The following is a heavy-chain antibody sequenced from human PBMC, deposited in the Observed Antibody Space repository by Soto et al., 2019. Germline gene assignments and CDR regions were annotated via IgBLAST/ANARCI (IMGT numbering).Heavy chain of an antibody. CDR3: ARGHYYDSSGYYRHFDY. D-gene: IGHD3-22*01. CDR2: IYYSGST. J-gene: IGHJ4*02. CDR1: GGPISSGGYY. V-gene: IGHV4-31*03. Sequence: PSETLSLTCTVSGGPISSGGYYWSWIRQHPGKGLEWIGYIYYSGSTYYNPSLKSRVTISVDTSKNQFSLKLSSVTAADTAVYYCARGHYYDSSGYYRHFDYWGQGTLVTVSS.